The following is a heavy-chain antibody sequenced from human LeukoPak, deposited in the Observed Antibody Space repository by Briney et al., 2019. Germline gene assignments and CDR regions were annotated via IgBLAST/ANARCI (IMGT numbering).Heavy chain of an antibody. CDR3: AKGPIVPPGDFYYYYMDV. CDR2: ISASSDYK. D-gene: IGHD2-2*01. CDR1: GISFSTYN. J-gene: IGHJ6*03. Sequence: AGGSLRLSCAASGISFSTYNMDWVRQAPGKGLEWVSSISASSDYKYYADSVKGRFTISRDNAKNTLYLQMNSLRAEDTAVYYCAKGPIVPPGDFYYYYMDVWGKGTTVTVSS. V-gene: IGHV3-21*01.